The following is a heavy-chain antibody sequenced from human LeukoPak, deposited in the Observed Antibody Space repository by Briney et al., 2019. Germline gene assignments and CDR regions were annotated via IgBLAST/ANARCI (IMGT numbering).Heavy chain of an antibody. CDR1: GFTFSSYG. J-gene: IGHJ4*02. CDR3: AKDRYGSGSYYVDY. CDR2: ISYDGSNK. V-gene: IGHV3-30*18. D-gene: IGHD3-10*01. Sequence: GGSLRLSCAASGFTFSSYGMHWVRQAPGKGLEWVAVISYDGSNKYYADSVKGRFTISRDNSKNMLYLQMNSLRAEDTAVYYCAKDRYGSGSYYVDYWGQGTLVTVSS.